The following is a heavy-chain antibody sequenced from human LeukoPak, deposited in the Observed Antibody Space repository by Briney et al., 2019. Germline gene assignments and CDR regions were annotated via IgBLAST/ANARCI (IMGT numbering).Heavy chain of an antibody. CDR2: IYSGGST. Sequence: PGGSLRLSCAASGFIVSSNYMNWVRQAPGKGLEWVSLIYSGGSTYYADSVKGRFTISRDNSQNTLYLQMNSLRAEDTALYYCAKTSLWDGSGHYYYMDVWGKGTTVTVSS. CDR1: GFIVSSNY. V-gene: IGHV3-53*01. J-gene: IGHJ6*03. CDR3: AKTSLWDGSGHYYYMDV. D-gene: IGHD2-15*01.